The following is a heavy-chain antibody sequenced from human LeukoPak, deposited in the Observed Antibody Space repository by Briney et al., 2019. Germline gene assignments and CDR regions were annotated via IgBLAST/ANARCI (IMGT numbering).Heavy chain of an antibody. CDR1: GGTFSSYA. Sequence: SVKVSCKASGGTFSSYAISWVRQAPGQGLEWMGRIIPILGIANYAQKLQGRVTITADKSTSTAYMELSSLRSEDTAMYYCARDPDYGGNTQDDFDYWGQGTLVTVSS. CDR2: IIPILGIA. V-gene: IGHV1-69*04. D-gene: IGHD4-23*01. J-gene: IGHJ4*02. CDR3: ARDPDYGGNTQDDFDY.